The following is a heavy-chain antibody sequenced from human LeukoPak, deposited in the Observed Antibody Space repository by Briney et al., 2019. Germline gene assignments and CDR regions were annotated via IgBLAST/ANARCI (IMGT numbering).Heavy chain of an antibody. CDR2: MNPNGGNT. CDR1: GYTFPNYD. Sequence: ASVKVSCKTSGYTFPNYDINWVRQATGQGLEWMGWMNPNGGNTGYAQKFQGRVTITRNTSITTAYMELSSLRSDDTAVYFCARGPKWSGSYYYFDFWGQGTLVTVSS. D-gene: IGHD1-26*01. J-gene: IGHJ4*02. CDR3: ARGPKWSGSYYYFDF. V-gene: IGHV1-8*01.